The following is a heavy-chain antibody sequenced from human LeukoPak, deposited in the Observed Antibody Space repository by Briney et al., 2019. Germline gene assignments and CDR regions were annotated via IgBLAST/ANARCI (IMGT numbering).Heavy chain of an antibody. CDR2: ISSSGAST. CDR1: GFTFSSYA. Sequence: GGSLRLSCAASGFTFSSYAMSWVRQAPGKGLEWVSAISSSGASTYYADSVKGRFTISRDNSKNTLYLKMNSLRAEDTAVYYCAKPSCSSTGCYRYYYGMDVWGQGTTVTVSS. V-gene: IGHV3-23*01. J-gene: IGHJ6*02. D-gene: IGHD2-2*02. CDR3: AKPSCSSTGCYRYYYGMDV.